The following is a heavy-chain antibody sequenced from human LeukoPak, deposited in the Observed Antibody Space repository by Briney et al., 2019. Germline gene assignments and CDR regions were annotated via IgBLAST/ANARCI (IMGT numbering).Heavy chain of an antibody. J-gene: IGHJ3*02. V-gene: IGHV4-59*08. CDR2: IYYSGST. CDR1: GGSISSYY. CDR3: ARDDYYDSSAVGAFDI. Sequence: PSETLSLTCTVSGGSISSYYWSWIRQPPGKGLEWIGYIYYSGSTNYNPSLKSRVTISVDTSKNQFSLKLSSVTAADTAVYYCARDDYYDSSAVGAFDIWGQGTMVTVSS. D-gene: IGHD3-22*01.